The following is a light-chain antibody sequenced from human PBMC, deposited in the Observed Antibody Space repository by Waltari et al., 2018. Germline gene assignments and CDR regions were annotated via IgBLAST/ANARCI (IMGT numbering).Light chain of an antibody. CDR1: KEISSW. J-gene: IGKJ1*01. CDR2: AAS. V-gene: IGKV1-12*02. Sequence: IQMTQSPSSVSASVGDRVTITCRASKEISSWLGRYQQKPGKAPNLLIYAASSLQSGVPSRFSGSGAGTEYTLTISSLQPEDFAAYYCQQANSFPWTFGQGTKVEIK. CDR3: QQANSFPWT.